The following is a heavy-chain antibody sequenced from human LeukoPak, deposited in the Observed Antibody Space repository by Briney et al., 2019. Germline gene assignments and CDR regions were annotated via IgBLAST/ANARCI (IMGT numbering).Heavy chain of an antibody. CDR2: MNPNSGNT. CDR3: ARGRRRNWFDP. Sequence: GSVKVSCKASGYTFTSYDINWVRQATGQGLEWMGWMNPNSGNTGYAQKFQGRVTITRNTSISTAYMELSSLRSEDAAVYYCARGRRRNWFDPWGQGTLVTVSS. V-gene: IGHV1-8*03. J-gene: IGHJ5*02. CDR1: GYTFTSYD.